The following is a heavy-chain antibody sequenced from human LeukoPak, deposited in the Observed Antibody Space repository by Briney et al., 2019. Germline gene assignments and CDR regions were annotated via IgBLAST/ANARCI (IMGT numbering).Heavy chain of an antibody. CDR3: ARKDSNLDY. CDR2: INHSGST. D-gene: IGHD4-11*01. V-gene: IGHV4-34*01. J-gene: IGHJ4*02. Sequence: SETLSLTCAVYGRSFSGYYWSWIRQPPGKGLEWIGEINHSGSTNYNPSLKSRVTISVDTSKNQFSLKLSPVTAADTAVYYCARKDSNLDYWGQGTLVTVSS. CDR1: GRSFSGYY.